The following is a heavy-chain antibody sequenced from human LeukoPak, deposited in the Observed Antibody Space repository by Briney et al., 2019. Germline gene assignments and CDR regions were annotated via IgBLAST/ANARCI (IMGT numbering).Heavy chain of an antibody. J-gene: IGHJ6*03. V-gene: IGHV4-39*07. D-gene: IGHD4-17*01. CDR2: IYYSGST. CDR1: GGSISTSSYY. CDR3: ARYGTVTRDYYYYYYMDV. Sequence: PSETLSLTCTVSGGSISTSSYYWGWIRQPPGKGLEWIGSIYYSGSTYYNPSLKSRVTISVDTSKNQFSLKLSSVTAADTAVYYCARYGTVTRDYYYYYYMDVWGKGTTVTISS.